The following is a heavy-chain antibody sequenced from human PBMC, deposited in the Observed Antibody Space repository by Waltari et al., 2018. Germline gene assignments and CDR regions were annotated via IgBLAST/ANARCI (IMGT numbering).Heavy chain of an antibody. V-gene: IGHV3-30*01. J-gene: IGHJ4*02. Sequence: QVQLVESGGGVVQPGRSLRLSCAASGFTFSTYVGHWVRQAPGKGVGWWDVMPPVAVLAYNAASVKGRFTISRYNSRTTLFLQMNGLRPDDPVVYFCARDPLPGPPDFLDYGGQGTLVSVSS. CDR3: ARDPLPGPPDFLDY. CDR2: MPPVAVLA. CDR1: GFTFSTYV.